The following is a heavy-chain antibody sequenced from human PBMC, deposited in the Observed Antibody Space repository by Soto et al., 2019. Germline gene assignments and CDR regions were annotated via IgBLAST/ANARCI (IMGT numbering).Heavy chain of an antibody. CDR1: GYTFTSYG. V-gene: IGHV1-18*01. D-gene: IGHD2-2*01. CDR2: ISAYNGNT. Sequence: ASVKASCKASGYTFTSYGISWVRQAPGQGLEWMGWISAYNGNTNYAQKLQGRVTMTTDTSTSTAYMELRSLRSDDTAVYYCARVSGDQYCISPSCYYRLGSGWLDPWGQGTLVTVPS. J-gene: IGHJ5*02. CDR3: ARVSGDQYCISPSCYYRLGSGWLDP.